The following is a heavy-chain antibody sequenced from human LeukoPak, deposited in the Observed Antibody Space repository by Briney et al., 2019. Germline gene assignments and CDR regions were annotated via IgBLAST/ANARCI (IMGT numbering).Heavy chain of an antibody. CDR1: GFTFSSYS. J-gene: IGHJ4*02. CDR3: ARLHGMYYFDY. V-gene: IGHV3-21*01. D-gene: IGHD1-26*01. Sequence: GGSLRLSCAASGFTFSSYSMNWVRQAPGKGLEWVSSISSSSSYIYYADSVKGRFTISRDNAKNSLYLQMNSLRAEDTAVYYCARLHGMYYFDYWGQGTLVTVSS. CDR2: ISSSSSYI.